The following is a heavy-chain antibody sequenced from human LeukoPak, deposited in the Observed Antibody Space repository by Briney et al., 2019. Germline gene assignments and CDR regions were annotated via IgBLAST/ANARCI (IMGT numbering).Heavy chain of an antibody. CDR3: ARPSSGWYVLDY. V-gene: IGHV5-10-1*01. J-gene: IGHJ4*02. D-gene: IGHD6-19*01. CDR2: IDPSDSYT. Sequence: PGESLKISCKGSGYSFTSYWISWVRQMPGKGLEWMGRIDPSDSYTNYSPSFQGHVTISADKSISTACLQWSSLKASDTAMYYCARPSSGWYVLDYWGQGTLVTVSS. CDR1: GYSFTSYW.